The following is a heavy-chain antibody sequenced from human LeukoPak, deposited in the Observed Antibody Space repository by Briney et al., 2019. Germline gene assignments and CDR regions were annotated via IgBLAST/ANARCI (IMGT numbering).Heavy chain of an antibody. J-gene: IGHJ6*03. CDR3: ARVLSYCSSTSCYAGRAEYYYYMDV. CDR1: GYTFTSYG. V-gene: IGHV1-18*01. D-gene: IGHD2-2*01. Sequence: ASVKVSCKASGYTFTSYGISWVRQAPGQGLEWMGWISAYNGNTNYAQKFQGRVTMTRDTSISTAYMELSRLRSDDTAVYYCARVLSYCSSTSCYAGRAEYYYYMDVWGKGTTVTVSS. CDR2: ISAYNGNT.